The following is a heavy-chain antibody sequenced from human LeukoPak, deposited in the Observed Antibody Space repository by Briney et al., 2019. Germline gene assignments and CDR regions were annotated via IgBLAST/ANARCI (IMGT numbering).Heavy chain of an antibody. V-gene: IGHV4-39*07. CDR3: ARGSYGSYSTFFDY. CDR2: INHSGST. CDR1: GGSISSGGYY. D-gene: IGHD1-26*01. Sequence: PSETLSLTCTVSGGSISSGGYYWSWIRQPPGKGLEWIGEINHSGSTNYNPSLKSRVTISVDTSKNQFSLKLSSVTAADTAVYYCARGSYGSYSTFFDYWGQGTLVTVSS. J-gene: IGHJ4*02.